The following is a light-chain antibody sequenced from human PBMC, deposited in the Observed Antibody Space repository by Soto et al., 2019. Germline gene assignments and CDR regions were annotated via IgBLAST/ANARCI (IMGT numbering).Light chain of an antibody. Sequence: QSALTQPASVSGSPGQSITISCIGIISDVGNYHLVSWYQQHPGKAPKLMIYEGSKRPSGVSNRFSGSKSGNTASLTISGLQAEDEADYYCCAYAGSSTLGFGGGTKVPS. J-gene: IGLJ3*02. CDR2: EGS. CDR3: CAYAGSSTLG. CDR1: ISDVGNYHL. V-gene: IGLV2-23*01.